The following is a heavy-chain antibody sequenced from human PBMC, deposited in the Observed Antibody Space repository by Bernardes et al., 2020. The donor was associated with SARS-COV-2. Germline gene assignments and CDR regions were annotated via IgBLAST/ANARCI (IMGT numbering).Heavy chain of an antibody. J-gene: IGHJ4*02. CDR1: GYTFTSYD. CDR3: ARARRRGIAVSTGDY. D-gene: IGHD6-19*01. Sequence: AAGKVSCKASGYTFTSYDINWVRQATGQGLEWMGWMNPNSGNTGYTQKFQGRVTMTRNTSISTAYMELSSLRSEDTAVYYCARARRRGIAVSTGDYWGQGTLVTVSS. CDR2: MNPNSGNT. V-gene: IGHV1-8*01.